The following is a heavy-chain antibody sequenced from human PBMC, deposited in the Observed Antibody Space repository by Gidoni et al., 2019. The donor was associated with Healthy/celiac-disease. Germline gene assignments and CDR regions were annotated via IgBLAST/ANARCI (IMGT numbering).Heavy chain of an antibody. CDR3: AKSPVSRISFLDY. D-gene: IGHD3-3*02. Sequence: EVQLVESGGGLVQPGRSLRLSCAASGFTFDDYAMHWVRQAPGKGLEWVSGISWNSGSIGYADSVKGRFTISRDNAKNSLYLQMNSLRAEDTALYYCAKSPVSRISFLDYWGQGTLVTVSS. CDR1: GFTFDDYA. J-gene: IGHJ4*02. V-gene: IGHV3-9*01. CDR2: ISWNSGSI.